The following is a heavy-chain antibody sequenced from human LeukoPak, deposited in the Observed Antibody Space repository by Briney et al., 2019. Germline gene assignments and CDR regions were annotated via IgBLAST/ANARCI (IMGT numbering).Heavy chain of an antibody. D-gene: IGHD6-19*01. CDR2: ISYDGSNK. V-gene: IGHV3-30*03. J-gene: IGHJ4*02. CDR3: ASPQGYSSGWTFDY. Sequence: PGGSLRLSCAASGFTFSNYGIHWVGQAPGKGLEWVAVISYDGSNKYYADSVKGRFTISRDNSKNTPYLQMNSLRAEDTAVYYCASPQGYSSGWTFDYWGQGTLVTVSS. CDR1: GFTFSNYG.